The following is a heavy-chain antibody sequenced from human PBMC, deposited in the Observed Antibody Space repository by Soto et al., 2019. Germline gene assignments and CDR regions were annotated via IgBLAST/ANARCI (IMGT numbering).Heavy chain of an antibody. J-gene: IGHJ4*02. CDR1: GFTFSSHA. CDR2: ISGSGGNT. D-gene: IGHD5-12*01. Sequence: GGSLRLSCAASGFTFSSHAMSWVRQAPGKGLEWVSAISGSGGNTYYADSVKGRFTISRDNSKNTLYLQMNSLRAEDTAVYYCAKGGSNSGYDYYFDYWGQGTLVTVSS. V-gene: IGHV3-23*01. CDR3: AKGGSNSGYDYYFDY.